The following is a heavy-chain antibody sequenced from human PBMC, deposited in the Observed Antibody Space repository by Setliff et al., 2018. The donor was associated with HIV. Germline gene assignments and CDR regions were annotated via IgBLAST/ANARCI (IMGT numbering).Heavy chain of an antibody. CDR2: ISGDNGNT. J-gene: IGHJ5*02. CDR3: VRDWYCSGGSCSNCFDP. D-gene: IGHD2-15*01. CDR1: GYTFTNNG. V-gene: IGHV1-18*01. Sequence: ASVKVSCKASGYTFTNNGINWVRQAPGQGLEWMGWISGDNGNTKYAQKLQGRVTMTTDTSTSTAFMELRSLSSDDSAVYYCVRDWYCSGGSCSNCFDPWGQGTLVTVSS.